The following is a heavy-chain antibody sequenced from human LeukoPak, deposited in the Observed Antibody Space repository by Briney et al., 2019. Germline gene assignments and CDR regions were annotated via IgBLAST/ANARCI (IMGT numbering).Heavy chain of an antibody. CDR1: GFTFSSYE. D-gene: IGHD4-17*01. Sequence: PGGSLRLSCAASGFTFSSYEMNWVRQAPGKGLEWVSYISSSGSTIYYADSVKGRFTISRDNAKNSLYLQMNSLRAEDTAVYYRAREAVTTSLFDYWGQGTLVTVSS. J-gene: IGHJ4*02. CDR2: ISSSGSTI. V-gene: IGHV3-48*03. CDR3: AREAVTTSLFDY.